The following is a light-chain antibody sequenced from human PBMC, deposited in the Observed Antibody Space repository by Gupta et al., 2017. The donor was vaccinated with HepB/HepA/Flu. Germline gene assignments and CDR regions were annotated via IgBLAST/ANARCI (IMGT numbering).Light chain of an antibody. V-gene: IGKV3-11*01. Sequence: ENVLTQSPATLSLSPGERATLSCRTSQSVDIYLVWYQQKPGQAPRLLIYDTSRRAPGIPARFSGSGSGXDFTLTXSSLEPEDFAVYYCQQRYNSLTFGXGTKVEIK. CDR1: QSVDIY. J-gene: IGKJ4*01. CDR2: DTS. CDR3: QQRYNSLT.